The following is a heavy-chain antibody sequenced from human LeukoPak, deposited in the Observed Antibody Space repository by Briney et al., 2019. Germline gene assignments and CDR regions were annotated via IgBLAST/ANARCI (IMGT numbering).Heavy chain of an antibody. CDR3: ARDYGSGSYYPY. Sequence: SETLSLTCTVSGYSISSGCYWGWIRQPPGKGLEWIGSIYHSGSTYYNPSLKSRVTISVDTSKNQFSLKLSSVTAADTAVYYCARDYGSGSYYPYWGQGTLVTVSS. J-gene: IGHJ4*02. V-gene: IGHV4-38-2*02. D-gene: IGHD3-10*01. CDR2: IYHSGST. CDR1: GYSISSGCY.